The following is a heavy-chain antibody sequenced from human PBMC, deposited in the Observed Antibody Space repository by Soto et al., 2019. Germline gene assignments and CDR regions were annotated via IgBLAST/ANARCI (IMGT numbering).Heavy chain of an antibody. CDR1: GFTFSSYE. Sequence: GGSLILSCAASGFTFSSYEMNWVRQAPGKGLAWVSYISSSVSTIYYADSVKGRFTISRDNAKNSLYLQMNSLRAEDTAVYYCVKGGWYSALYDFWSGYYVVAKCAPWGQGTLVTVSS. J-gene: IGHJ5*02. CDR3: VKGGWYSALYDFWSGYYVVAKCAP. V-gene: IGHV3-48*03. D-gene: IGHD3-3*01. CDR2: ISSSVSTI.